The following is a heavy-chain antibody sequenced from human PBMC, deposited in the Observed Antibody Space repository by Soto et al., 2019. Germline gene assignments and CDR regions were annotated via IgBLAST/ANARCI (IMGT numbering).Heavy chain of an antibody. Sequence: SETLSLTCTVSGVSISSYYWSWIRQSPGKGLEWIGYIHYTGSTNYNPSLKSRVTISLDTSRNQFSLKVTSVTAADTAVYYCARHPGASFDYWGQGTLVTVSS. D-gene: IGHD3-10*01. CDR2: IHYTGST. CDR1: GVSISSYY. V-gene: IGHV4-59*01. CDR3: ARHPGASFDY. J-gene: IGHJ4*02.